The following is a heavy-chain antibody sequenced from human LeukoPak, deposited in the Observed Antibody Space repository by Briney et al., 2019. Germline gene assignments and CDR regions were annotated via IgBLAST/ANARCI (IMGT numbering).Heavy chain of an antibody. CDR2: INSDGSST. J-gene: IGHJ4*02. CDR3: VTSFDWVFDY. D-gene: IGHD2-21*01. V-gene: IGHV3-74*01. CDR1: GFTFSTYW. Sequence: PGGSLRLSCAASGFTFSTYWMHWVRQAPGKGLVWVSRINSDGSSTNYADSVKGRFIISRDNARNTLYLQMNSLRAEDTAVYYCVTSFDWVFDYWGQGTLVTVSS.